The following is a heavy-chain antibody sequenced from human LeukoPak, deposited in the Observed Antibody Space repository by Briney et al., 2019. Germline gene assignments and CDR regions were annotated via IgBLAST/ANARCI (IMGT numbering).Heavy chain of an antibody. D-gene: IGHD5/OR15-5a*01. Sequence: GGSPRLSCAASGFTFSSYSMSWVRQAPGKGLEWVANIKQDGTEEYYMDSVKGRFTISRDNAKNSLYLQMNSLRAEDTAVYYCARDSVQLNFDYWGQGTLVTVSS. V-gene: IGHV3-7*01. CDR1: GFTFSSYS. CDR2: IKQDGTEE. CDR3: ARDSVQLNFDY. J-gene: IGHJ4*02.